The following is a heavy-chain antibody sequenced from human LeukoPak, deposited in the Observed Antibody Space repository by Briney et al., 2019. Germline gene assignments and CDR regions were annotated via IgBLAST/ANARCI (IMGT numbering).Heavy chain of an antibody. V-gene: IGHV4-4*07. D-gene: IGHD2-2*01. CDR1: GGSISSNY. J-gene: IGHJ4*02. CDR2: ISTSGST. Sequence: SETLSLTCTVPGGSISSNYWSWIWQPAGKGLEWIGRISTSGSTTYNTSLKSRVTISAAKSTNKFSLKLTSVTAAATAVYYCARGPICGSSSCYFDYWGQGTLVTVSS. CDR3: ARGPICGSSSCYFDY.